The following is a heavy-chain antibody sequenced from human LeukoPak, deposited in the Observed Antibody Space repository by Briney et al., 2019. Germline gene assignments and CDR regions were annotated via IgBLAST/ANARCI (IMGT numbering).Heavy chain of an antibody. CDR1: GYSFTSYW. CDR3: ARHIHPNDSSAYGY. J-gene: IGHJ4*02. CDR2: ICPGDSNT. D-gene: IGHD3-22*01. Sequence: NPGESLKISCKGSGYSFTSYWSGWVRQVPGKGLEWMGIICPGDSNTRYSPSFQGQVTISADKSISTAYLQWSNLKASDTAMYYCARHIHPNDSSAYGYWGQGTLVTVSS. V-gene: IGHV5-51*01.